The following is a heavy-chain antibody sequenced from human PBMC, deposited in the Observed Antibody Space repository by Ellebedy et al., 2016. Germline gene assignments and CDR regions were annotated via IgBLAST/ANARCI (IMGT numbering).Heavy chain of an antibody. CDR3: ATMATIAPPGDY. Sequence: SETLSLXXTASGGSISSYYWSWIRQPPGKGLEWIGYIYYSGSTNYNPSLKSRVTISVDTSKNQFSLKLSSVTAADTAVYYCATMATIAPPGDYWGQGTLVTVSS. V-gene: IGHV4-59*12. D-gene: IGHD5-24*01. J-gene: IGHJ4*02. CDR2: IYYSGST. CDR1: GGSISSYY.